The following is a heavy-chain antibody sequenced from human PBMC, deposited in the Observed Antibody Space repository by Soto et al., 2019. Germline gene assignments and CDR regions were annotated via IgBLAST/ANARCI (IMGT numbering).Heavy chain of an antibody. CDR3: AKDANEQWLVPIVFDI. CDR1: GFTFSSYA. Sequence: GGSLRLSCAASGFTFSSYAMSWVRQAPGKGLEWVSAISGSGGSTYYADSVKGRFTISRDNSKNTLYLQMNSLRAEDTAVYYCAKDANEQWLVPIVFDIWGQGTMVTVSS. J-gene: IGHJ3*02. CDR2: ISGSGGST. D-gene: IGHD6-19*01. V-gene: IGHV3-23*01.